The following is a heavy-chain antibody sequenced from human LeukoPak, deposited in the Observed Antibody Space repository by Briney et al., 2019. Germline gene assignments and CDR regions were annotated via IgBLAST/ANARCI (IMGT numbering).Heavy chain of an antibody. D-gene: IGHD6-13*01. CDR2: IIPIFGTA. CDR1: GGTFSSYA. J-gene: IGHJ5*02. V-gene: IGHV1-69*05. Sequence: SVKVSCKASGGTFSSYAISWVRQAPGQGLEWMGGIIPIFGTANYAQKFQGRVTMTTDTSTSTVYMELRSLRFDDTAVYYCARDQWTEYSSSWYGVNWFDPWGQGTLVTVSS. CDR3: ARDQWTEYSSSWYGVNWFDP.